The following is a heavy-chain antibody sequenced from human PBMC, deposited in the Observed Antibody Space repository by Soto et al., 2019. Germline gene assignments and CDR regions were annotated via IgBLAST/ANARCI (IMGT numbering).Heavy chain of an antibody. J-gene: IGHJ3*02. Sequence: LRLCGAASGVTFSSYSMNWVRQAPLKGLEWVSSISSSSSYIYYADSVKGRFTISRDNAKNSLYLQMNSLRAEDTAVYYCARPQRRSLDAFDIGGQETMVIV. V-gene: IGHV3-21*01. D-gene: IGHD1-1*01. CDR1: GVTFSSYS. CDR3: ARPQRRSLDAFDI. CDR2: ISSSSSYI.